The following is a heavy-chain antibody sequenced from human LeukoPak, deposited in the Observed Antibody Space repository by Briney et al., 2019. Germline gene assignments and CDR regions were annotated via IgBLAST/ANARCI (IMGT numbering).Heavy chain of an antibody. CDR3: AGRARRYYFDY. CDR2: IFYSGST. J-gene: IGHJ4*02. Sequence: SETLSLTCAVYGGSFSGYYWSWIRQPPGKGLEWIGSIFYSGSTYYNPSLKSRVTISVDTSKDQFSLKLTSVTATDTAVYYCAGRARRYYFDYWGQGTLVTVSS. CDR1: GGSFSGYY. V-gene: IGHV4-34*12.